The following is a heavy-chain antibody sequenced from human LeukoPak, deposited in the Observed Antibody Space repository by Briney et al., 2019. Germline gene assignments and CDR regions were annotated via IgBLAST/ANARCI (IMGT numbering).Heavy chain of an antibody. D-gene: IGHD2-21*01. CDR2: ISGSGGST. J-gene: IGHJ1*01. CDR3: ASAREYCGSAECYEYFQH. V-gene: IGHV3-23*01. Sequence: GGSLRLSCAASGFTSSSYAMSWVRQAPGKGLEWVSAISGSGGSTYYADSVNGRFTISRDNSRNTLFLQMNSLRAEDTALYYCASAREYCGSAECYEYFQHWGQGTLVTVSS. CDR1: GFTSSSYA.